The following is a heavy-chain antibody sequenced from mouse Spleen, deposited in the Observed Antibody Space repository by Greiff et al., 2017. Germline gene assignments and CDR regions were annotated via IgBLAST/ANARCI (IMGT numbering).Heavy chain of an antibody. J-gene: IGHJ4*01. V-gene: IGHV1-42*01. CDR3: ARLRRGADYYAMDY. Sequence: VQLQQSGPELVKPGASVKISCKASGYSFTGYYMNWVKQSPEKSLEWIGEINPSTGGTTYNQKFKAKATLTVDKSSSTAYMQLKSLTSEDSAVYYCARLRRGADYYAMDYWGQGTSVTVSS. CDR2: INPSTGGT. CDR1: GYSFTGYY. D-gene: IGHD2-12*01.